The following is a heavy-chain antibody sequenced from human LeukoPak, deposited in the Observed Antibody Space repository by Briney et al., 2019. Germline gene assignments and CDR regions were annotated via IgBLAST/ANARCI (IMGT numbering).Heavy chain of an antibody. CDR1: GGTFSSYA. D-gene: IGHD2-15*01. CDR2: IIPIFGTA. J-gene: IGHJ4*02. CDR3: ARDRQPTLGYCSGGSCYSPYYFDY. Sequence: SVKVSCKASGGTFSSYAISWVRQAPGQGLKWMGGIIPIFGTANYAQKFQGRVTITADESTSTAYMELSSLRSEDTAVYYCARDRQPTLGYCSGGSCYSPYYFDYWGQGTLVTVSS. V-gene: IGHV1-69*01.